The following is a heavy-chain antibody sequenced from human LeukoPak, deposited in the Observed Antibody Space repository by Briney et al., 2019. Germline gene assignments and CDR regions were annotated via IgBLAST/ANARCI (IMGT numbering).Heavy chain of an antibody. V-gene: IGHV1-69*01. CDR1: GGTFSSYA. CDR2: IIPIFGTA. Sequence: SVKVSCKASGGTFSSYAISWVRQAPGRGLEWMGGIIPIFGTANYAQKFQGRVTITADESTSTAYMELSSLRSEDTAVYYCASQWTVTTSRFDYWGQGTLVTVSS. J-gene: IGHJ4*02. CDR3: ASQWTVTTSRFDY. D-gene: IGHD4-17*01.